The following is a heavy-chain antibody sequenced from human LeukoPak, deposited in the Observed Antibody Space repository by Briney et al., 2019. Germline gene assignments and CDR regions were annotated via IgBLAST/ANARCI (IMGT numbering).Heavy chain of an antibody. J-gene: IGHJ3*02. CDR2: IYYSGST. V-gene: IGHV4-30-4*01. CDR3: ARSPLYCSGGSCPGADAFDI. D-gene: IGHD2-15*01. CDR1: GGSISSGDYY. Sequence: PSETLSLTCTVSGGSISSGDYYWSWIRQPPGKGLEWIGYIYYSGSTYYNPSLKSRVTISVDTSKNQFSLKLSSVTAADTAVYYCARSPLYCSGGSCPGADAFDIWGQGTMVTVSS.